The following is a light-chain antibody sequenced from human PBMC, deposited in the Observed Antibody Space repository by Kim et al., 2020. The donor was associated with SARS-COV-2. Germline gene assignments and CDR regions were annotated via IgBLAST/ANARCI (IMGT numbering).Light chain of an antibody. J-gene: IGKJ3*01. CDR1: SIY. Sequence: SIYLNWYQQKPGKAPKLLIYEASRLQSGVPPRFSGSGSETDFPLTIGSLQPEDFAIYYCQQSYSTPLFTFGPGTKVDIK. CDR3: QQSYSTPLFT. V-gene: IGKV1-39*01. CDR2: EAS.